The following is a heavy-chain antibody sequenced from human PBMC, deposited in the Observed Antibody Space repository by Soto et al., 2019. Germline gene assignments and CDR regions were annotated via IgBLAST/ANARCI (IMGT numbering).Heavy chain of an antibody. CDR2: IIPMFGTS. Sequence: QVQLVQSGAEVKKPGSSVKVSCKASGDTFSSYVLSWVRQAPGQGLEWMGGIIPMFGTSNYTRKFQGRVTITADESTSTAYMELSSLRSEDTAVYYCARITMTTVTVWFDPWGQGTLVTVSS. V-gene: IGHV1-69*01. CDR1: GDTFSSYV. CDR3: ARITMTTVTVWFDP. D-gene: IGHD4-17*01. J-gene: IGHJ5*02.